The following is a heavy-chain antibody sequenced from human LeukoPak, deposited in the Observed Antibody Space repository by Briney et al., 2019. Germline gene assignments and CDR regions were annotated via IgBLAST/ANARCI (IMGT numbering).Heavy chain of an antibody. J-gene: IGHJ3*02. CDR3: ARDRSPDFWSGDYRDAFDI. CDR1: GYTFTSYD. CDR2: ISGYNGNT. D-gene: IGHD3-3*01. Sequence: ASVKVSCKASGYTFTSYDISWVRQAPGQGLEWMGWISGYNGNTNSAQKLQGRVSMTTDTSTSTAYMELTSLRSDDTAVYYCARDRSPDFWSGDYRDAFDIWGQGTMVTVSS. V-gene: IGHV1-18*01.